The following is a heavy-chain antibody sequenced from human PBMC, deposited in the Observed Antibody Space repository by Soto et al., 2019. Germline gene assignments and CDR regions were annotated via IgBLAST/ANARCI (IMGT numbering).Heavy chain of an antibody. J-gene: IGHJ4*02. V-gene: IGHV2-5*02. CDR3: AHHPYYGLGSYSFDY. D-gene: IGHD3-10*01. Sequence: QITLKESGPTLVRPTQTLTLTCTFSGFSLTTSGVGVGWIRQPPGKALEWLAVIYWDDDKRYSSSLKSRLTIXXDXSXXRVVLTMTNMDPVDTATYYCAHHPYYGLGSYSFDYWGQGTLVTVSS. CDR2: IYWDDDK. CDR1: GFSLTTSGVG.